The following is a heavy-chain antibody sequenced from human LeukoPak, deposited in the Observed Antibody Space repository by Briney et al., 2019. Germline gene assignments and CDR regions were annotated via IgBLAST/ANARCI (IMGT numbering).Heavy chain of an antibody. CDR1: GGTFSSYA. CDR3: ARHDGYLFDY. CDR2: IIPIFGTA. J-gene: IGHJ4*02. Sequence: ASVKVSCKASGGTFSSYAISWVRQAPGQGLEWMGGIIPIFGTANYAQKFQGRVTITADESTSTAYMELSSLKSEDTAVYYCARHDGYLFDYWGQGTLVTVSS. V-gene: IGHV1-69*13. D-gene: IGHD5-24*01.